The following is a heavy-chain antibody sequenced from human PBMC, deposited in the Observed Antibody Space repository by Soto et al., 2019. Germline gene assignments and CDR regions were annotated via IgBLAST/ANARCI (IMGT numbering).Heavy chain of an antibody. D-gene: IGHD3-22*01. J-gene: IGHJ3*02. CDR1: GGTFSSYA. V-gene: IGHV1-69*13. CDR2: IIPTFGTA. CDR3: ARVRPDYYDSSGYGLGAFDI. Sequence: GASVKVSCKASGGTFSSYAISWVRQAPGQGLEWMGGIIPTFGTANYAQKFQGRVTITADESTSTAYMELSSLRSEDTAVYYCARVRPDYYDSSGYGLGAFDIWGQGTMVTVSS.